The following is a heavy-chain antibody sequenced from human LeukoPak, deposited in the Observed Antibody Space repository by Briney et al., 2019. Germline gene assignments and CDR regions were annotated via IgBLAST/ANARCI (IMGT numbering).Heavy chain of an antibody. CDR1: GYTFTGYY. J-gene: IGHJ4*02. Sequence: GASVKVSCKASGYTFTGYYMHWVRQAPGQGLEWMGWINPNSGGTNYAQNFQGRVTMTRDTSISTAYMELSRLRSDDTAVYYCAREGSRYSSGWYGYWGQGTLVTVSS. D-gene: IGHD6-19*01. CDR3: AREGSRYSSGWYGY. CDR2: INPNSGGT. V-gene: IGHV1-2*02.